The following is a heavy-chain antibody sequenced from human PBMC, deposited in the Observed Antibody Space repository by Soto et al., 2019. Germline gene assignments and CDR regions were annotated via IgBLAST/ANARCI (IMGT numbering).Heavy chain of an antibody. V-gene: IGHV5-51*01. D-gene: IGHD3-9*01. CDR1: GYNFGSYC. Sequence: PGESRKISCKGSGYNFGSYCIVWLRQMPGKGLEWMGIIYPGDSDVRKRPSLQGQVTFSADKSISTAYLQWSSLKASETDMYYCERRVYKYSDDLQDYFDTWGQGTRVTVSS. CDR2: IYPGDSDV. J-gene: IGHJ5*02. CDR3: ERRVYKYSDDLQDYFDT.